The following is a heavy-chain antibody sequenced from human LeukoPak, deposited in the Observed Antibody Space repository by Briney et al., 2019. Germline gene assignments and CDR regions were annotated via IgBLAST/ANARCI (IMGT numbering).Heavy chain of an antibody. V-gene: IGHV3-30*04. CDR3: ARSVGGKGELDY. J-gene: IGHJ4*02. Sequence: PGGSLRLSCAASGFTFSIYAIHWVRQAPGKGLEWVAVISHDGSTKYYADSVKGRFTISRDNPKNTLYLQMDTLGAEDTAVYFCARSVGGKGELDYWGQGTLVTVSS. D-gene: IGHD4-23*01. CDR1: GFTFSIYA. CDR2: ISHDGSTK.